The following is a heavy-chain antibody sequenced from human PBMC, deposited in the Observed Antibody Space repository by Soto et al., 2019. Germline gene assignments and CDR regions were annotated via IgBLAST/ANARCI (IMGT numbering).Heavy chain of an antibody. J-gene: IGHJ4*02. CDR2: INPSGGST. CDR1: GYTFTSYY. CDR3: ARPAEYYYDSSGLINPFDY. Sequence: GASVKVSCKASGYTFTSYYMHWVRQAPGQGLEWMGIINPSGGSTSYAQKFQGRVTMTRDTSTSTVYMELSSLRSEDTAVYYCARPAEYYYDSSGLINPFDYWGQGTLVTVSS. D-gene: IGHD3-22*01. V-gene: IGHV1-46*01.